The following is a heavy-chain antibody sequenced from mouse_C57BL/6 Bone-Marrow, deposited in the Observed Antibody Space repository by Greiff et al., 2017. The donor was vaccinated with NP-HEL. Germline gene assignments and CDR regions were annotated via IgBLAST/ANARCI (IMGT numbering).Heavy chain of an antibody. Sequence: EVQVVESGAELVRPGASVKLSCTASGFNIKDDYMHWVKQRPEQGLEWIGWIDPENGDTEYASKFQGKATITADTSSNTAYLQLSSLTSEDTAVYYCTTGMSDYDGAWFAYWGQGTLVTVSA. D-gene: IGHD2-4*01. CDR3: TTGMSDYDGAWFAY. V-gene: IGHV14-4*01. CDR1: GFNIKDDY. J-gene: IGHJ3*01. CDR2: IDPENGDT.